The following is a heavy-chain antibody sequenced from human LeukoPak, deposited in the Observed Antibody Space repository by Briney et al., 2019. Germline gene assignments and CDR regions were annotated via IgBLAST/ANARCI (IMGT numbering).Heavy chain of an antibody. Sequence: ASVKVSCKASGGTLSSYAISWVRQAPGQGLEWMGGIIPIFGTANYAQKFQGRVTITADESTSTAYMELSSLRSEDTAVYYCARVPDYSNYDYFDYWGQGTLVTVSS. CDR2: IIPIFGTA. D-gene: IGHD4-11*01. CDR3: ARVPDYSNYDYFDY. J-gene: IGHJ4*02. V-gene: IGHV1-69*13. CDR1: GGTLSSYA.